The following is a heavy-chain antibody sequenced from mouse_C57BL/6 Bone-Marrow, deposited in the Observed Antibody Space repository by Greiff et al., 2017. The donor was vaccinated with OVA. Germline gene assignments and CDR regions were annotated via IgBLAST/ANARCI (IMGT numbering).Heavy chain of an antibody. D-gene: IGHD2-4*01. V-gene: IGHV5-12*01. CDR3: ARHFDYGDYYAMDY. J-gene: IGHJ4*01. CDR1: GFTFSDYY. CDR2: ISNGGGST. Sequence: EVQVVESGGGLVQPGGSLKLSCAASGFTFSDYYMYWVRQTPEKRLEWVAYISNGGGSTYYPDTVKGRFTISRDNAKNTLYLQMSRLKSEDTAMYYCARHFDYGDYYAMDYWGQGTSVTVSS.